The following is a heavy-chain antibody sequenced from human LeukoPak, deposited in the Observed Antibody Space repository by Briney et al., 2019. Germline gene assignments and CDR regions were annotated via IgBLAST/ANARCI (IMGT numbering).Heavy chain of an antibody. J-gene: IGHJ4*02. V-gene: IGHV1-69*04. Sequence: SVKVSCKASGGTFSSYAISWVRHAPGQGLEWMGRIIPILGIANYAQKFQGRVTITADKTTSTAYMELSSLRSEDTAVYYCARGGDESYFDYWGQGTLVTVSS. CDR2: IIPILGIA. CDR3: ARGGDESYFDY. CDR1: GGTFSSYA.